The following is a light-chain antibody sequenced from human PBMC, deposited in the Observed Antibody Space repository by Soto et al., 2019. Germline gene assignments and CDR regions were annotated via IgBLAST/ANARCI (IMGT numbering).Light chain of an antibody. J-gene: IGKJ1*01. Sequence: DSQMTQSPPSLSASVWDRVTITCRASHSISSWLAWYQQKPGIAPKLLIHKASTLESGVPSRFSGSGYGTEFTLTISSLQSEDFAVYYCQQYDNWPRTFGQGTKVDIK. V-gene: IGKV1-5*03. CDR3: QQYDNWPRT. CDR2: KAS. CDR1: HSISSW.